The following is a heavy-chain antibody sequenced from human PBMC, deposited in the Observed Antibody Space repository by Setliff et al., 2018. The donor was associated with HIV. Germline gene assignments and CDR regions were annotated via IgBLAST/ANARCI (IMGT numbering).Heavy chain of an antibody. V-gene: IGHV3-7*03. CDR1: GFTFSKFW. J-gene: IGHJ3*01. D-gene: IGHD3-10*01. CDR2: IRQDGSEK. CDR3: ARLGWASLPANALDV. Sequence: RLSCVASGFTFSKFWVTWVRRAPGKGLEWVANIRQDGSEKQYVDSVKGRFTVSRVNAQNSLYLQMNSLRTEDTAVYYCARLGWASLPANALDVWGLGIVVTVSS.